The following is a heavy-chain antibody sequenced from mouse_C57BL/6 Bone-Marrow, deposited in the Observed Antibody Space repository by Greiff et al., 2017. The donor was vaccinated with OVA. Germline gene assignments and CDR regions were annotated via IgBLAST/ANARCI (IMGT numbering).Heavy chain of an antibody. CDR1: GCSFTDYN. CDR3: ARGDYGSSYVYYFDY. J-gene: IGHJ2*01. D-gene: IGHD1-1*01. V-gene: IGHV1-39*01. Sequence: QLQESGPELVKPGASVKISCKASGCSFTDYNMNWVKQSNGKSLEWIGVINPNYGTTSYNQKFKGKATLTVDQSSSTAYMQLNSLTSEDSAVYYCARGDYGSSYVYYFDYWGQGTTLTVSS. CDR2: INPNYGTT.